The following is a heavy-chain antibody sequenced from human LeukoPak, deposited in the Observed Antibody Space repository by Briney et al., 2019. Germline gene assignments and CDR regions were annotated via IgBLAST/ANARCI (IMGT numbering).Heavy chain of an antibody. D-gene: IGHD1-26*01. Sequence: ASVKVSCKASGYTFTSYAMNWVRQAPGQGLEWMGWINTNTGNPTYAQGFTGRFVFSLDTSVSTAYPQINSLRAEDTAVYYCARDVRWEFFPFDYWGQGTLVTVSS. CDR2: INTNTGNP. V-gene: IGHV7-4-1*02. CDR3: ARDVRWEFFPFDY. J-gene: IGHJ4*02. CDR1: GYTFTSYA.